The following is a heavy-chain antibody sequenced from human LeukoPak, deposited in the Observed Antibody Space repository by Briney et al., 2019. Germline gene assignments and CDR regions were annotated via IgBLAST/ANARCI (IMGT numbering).Heavy chain of an antibody. D-gene: IGHD5-12*01. Sequence: PSETLSLTCAVYGGSFSGYYWSWIRQPPGKGLEWIGEINHSGSTNYNPSLKSRVTISVDTSKNQFSLQLNSVTPEDTAVYYCARDRGGYSGLYYFDYWGQGTLVTVSS. CDR1: GGSFSGYY. CDR3: ARDRGGYSGLYYFDY. CDR2: INHSGST. J-gene: IGHJ4*02. V-gene: IGHV4-34*01.